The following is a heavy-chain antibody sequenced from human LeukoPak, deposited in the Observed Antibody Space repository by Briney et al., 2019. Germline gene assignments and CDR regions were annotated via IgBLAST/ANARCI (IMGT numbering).Heavy chain of an antibody. J-gene: IGHJ2*01. CDR3: ARDRGWTTVVTHRYFDL. CDR2: IYYCGST. V-gene: IGHV4-30-4*01. D-gene: IGHD4-23*01. Sequence: PLETLSLTRTVSGGSISSDDYYWSWIRQPPGTGLEWIGYIYYCGSTYYTPSLKSRVTISVDTSKNQFSLKLSSVTAADTAVYYCARDRGWTTVVTHRYFDLWGRGTLVTVSS. CDR1: GGSISSDDYY.